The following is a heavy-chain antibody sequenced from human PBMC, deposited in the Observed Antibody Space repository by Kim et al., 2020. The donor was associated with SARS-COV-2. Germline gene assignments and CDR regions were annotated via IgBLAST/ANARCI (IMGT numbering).Heavy chain of an antibody. V-gene: IGHV3-11*05. CDR2: ISGSTTNS. CDR3: GRAPTGTVAF. J-gene: IGHJ4*02. CDR1: GFAFSEYY. Sequence: GGSLRLSCAASGFAFSEYYMTWVRQAPGKGLEWVSYISGSTTNSRYADSVKGRFTISRDNARNSLYLQMDSLTVDDTAVYYCGRAPTGTVAFWGQGTLVT. D-gene: IGHD1-1*01.